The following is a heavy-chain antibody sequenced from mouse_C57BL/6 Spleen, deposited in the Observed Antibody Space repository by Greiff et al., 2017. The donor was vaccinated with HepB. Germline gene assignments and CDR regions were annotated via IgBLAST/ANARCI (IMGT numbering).Heavy chain of an antibody. CDR1: GFNIKDDY. Sequence: EVQLQQSGAELVRPGASVKLSCTASGFNIKDDYMHWVKQRPEQGLEWIGWIDPENGDTEYASKFQGKATITADTSSNTAYLQLSSLTSEDTAVYFCTLRGYGSGWFAYWGQGTLVTVSA. D-gene: IGHD1-1*01. V-gene: IGHV14-4*01. CDR3: TLRGYGSGWFAY. CDR2: IDPENGDT. J-gene: IGHJ3*01.